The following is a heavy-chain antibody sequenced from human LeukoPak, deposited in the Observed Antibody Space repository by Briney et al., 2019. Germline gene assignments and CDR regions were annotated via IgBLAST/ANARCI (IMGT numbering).Heavy chain of an antibody. CDR3: ARRSISSWYDYFDS. J-gene: IGHJ4*02. CDR2: IYSDNT. D-gene: IGHD6-13*01. Sequence: GGSLRLSCTVSGFTVSSNSMSWVRQAPGKGLEWVSFIYSDNTHYSDSVKGRFTISRDNSKNTLYLQMNSLRAEDTAVYYCARRSISSWYDYFDSWGQGTLVTVSS. CDR1: GFTVSSNS. V-gene: IGHV3-53*01.